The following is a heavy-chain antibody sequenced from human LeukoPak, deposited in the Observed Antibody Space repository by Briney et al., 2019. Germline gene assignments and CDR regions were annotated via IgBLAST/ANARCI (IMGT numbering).Heavy chain of an antibody. V-gene: IGHV4-39*01. D-gene: IGHD3-3*01. CDR2: IYYSGST. J-gene: IGHJ4*02. CDR1: GGSISSGSYY. Sequence: SETLSLTCSGGSISSGSYYWGWIRQPPGKGLEFIGSIYYSGSTYYSPSLKSRVTISVDTSKNQFSLKLSSVTAADTAVYYCARLSTIFGVVAVFDYWGQGTLVTVSS. CDR3: ARLSTIFGVVAVFDY.